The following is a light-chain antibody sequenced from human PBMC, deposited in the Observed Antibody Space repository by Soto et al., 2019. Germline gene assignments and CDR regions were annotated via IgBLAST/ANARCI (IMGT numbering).Light chain of an antibody. Sequence: EIVLTQSPATLSLSPVERATLSCRATEIVAGYLAWYQQKPGLPVRLLIYETSNRVKGLQDRFSGSGSGTDFTLTISSLEPEDSGVYYCQQRWRWPSNTFGQGTRLEIK. CDR3: QQRWRWPSNT. J-gene: IGKJ5*01. V-gene: IGKV3-11*01. CDR2: ETS. CDR1: EIVAGY.